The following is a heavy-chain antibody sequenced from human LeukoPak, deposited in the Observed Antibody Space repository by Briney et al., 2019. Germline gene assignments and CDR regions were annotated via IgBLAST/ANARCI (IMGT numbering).Heavy chain of an antibody. CDR3: ARVFHPVWGSYRPPTYYYYMDV. V-gene: IGHV4-4*07. Sequence: PSETLSLTCTVSDGSMTNYYWSWIRQPAGKGLEWIGRMRTTGNNNYNPSLASRVSMSVDTSKNQFSLKLSSVTAADTAVYYCARVFHPVWGSYRPPTYYYYMDVWGKGTTVTVSS. D-gene: IGHD3-16*02. CDR2: MRTTGNN. CDR1: DGSMTNYY. J-gene: IGHJ6*03.